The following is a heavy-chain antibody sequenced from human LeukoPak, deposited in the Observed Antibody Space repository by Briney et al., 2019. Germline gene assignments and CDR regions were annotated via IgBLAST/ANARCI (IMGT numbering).Heavy chain of an antibody. D-gene: IGHD6-6*01. J-gene: IGHJ4*02. CDR2: ISPYNGNT. CDR1: GYTFTTYS. Sequence: ASVKVPCKASGYTFTTYSINWVRQAPGQGLEWMGWISPYNGNTDYAQEFQGRVTMTTDTPTNTAYMELRSLRSDDTAVYYCARELAQWQLVHHFGYWGQGTLVTVSS. V-gene: IGHV1-18*04. CDR3: ARELAQWQLVHHFGY.